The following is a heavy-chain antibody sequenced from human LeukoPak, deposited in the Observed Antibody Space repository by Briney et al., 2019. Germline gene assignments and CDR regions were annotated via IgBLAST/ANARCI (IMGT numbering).Heavy chain of an antibody. Sequence: PGGSLRLSCAASGFTFSSYAMHWVRQAPGKGLEWVAVISYDGSNKYYADSVKGRFTISRDNSKNTLYLQMNSLRAEDTAVYYCARVFLRIVAAGTVSGAFDIWGQGTMVTVSS. CDR3: ARVFLRIVAAGTVSGAFDI. J-gene: IGHJ3*02. V-gene: IGHV3-30-3*01. CDR1: GFTFSSYA. CDR2: ISYDGSNK. D-gene: IGHD6-13*01.